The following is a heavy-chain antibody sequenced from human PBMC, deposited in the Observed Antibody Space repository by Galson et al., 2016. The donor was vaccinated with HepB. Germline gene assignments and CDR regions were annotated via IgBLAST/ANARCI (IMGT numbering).Heavy chain of an antibody. J-gene: IGHJ6*02. D-gene: IGHD3-10*01. V-gene: IGHV3-30*04. Sequence: SLRLSCAGSGYVFSTYAMHWVRQAPGKGLEWVAVIPYDGSENHYANPVKGRFTISRDNSKNTLYLQMNSLRPQDSAVYYCARGATSYGRYYYGLDLWGQGTTVSVSS. CDR1: GYVFSTYA. CDR2: IPYDGSEN. CDR3: ARGATSYGRYYYGLDL.